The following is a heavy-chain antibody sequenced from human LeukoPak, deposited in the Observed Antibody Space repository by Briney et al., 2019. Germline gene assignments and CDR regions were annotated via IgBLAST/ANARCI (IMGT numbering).Heavy chain of an antibody. V-gene: IGHV4-59*12. CDR2: IYYSGST. J-gene: IGHJ4*02. CDR1: GGSISSYY. CDR3: ARVQPATAIGY. D-gene: IGHD2-21*02. Sequence: SSETLSLTCTVSGGSISSYYWSWVRQPPGKGLEWIGYIYYSGSTNYNPSLKSRVTISVDTSKNQFSLKLSSVTAADTAVYYCARVQPATAIGYWGQGTLVTVSS.